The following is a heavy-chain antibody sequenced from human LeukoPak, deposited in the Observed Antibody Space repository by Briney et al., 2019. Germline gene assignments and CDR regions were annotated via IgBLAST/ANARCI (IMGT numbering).Heavy chain of an antibody. J-gene: IGHJ4*02. CDR2: ISGSSAST. CDR3: AVGSYYFDY. Sequence: GGSLRLPCAASGFTFSTYAMNWVRQAPGKGLEWVSGISGSSASTYYADSVKGRFTISRDNSKNTLYVQMNSLRAEDTAVYYCAVGSYYFDYWGQGTLVTVSS. CDR1: GFTFSTYA. D-gene: IGHD3-10*01. V-gene: IGHV3-23*01.